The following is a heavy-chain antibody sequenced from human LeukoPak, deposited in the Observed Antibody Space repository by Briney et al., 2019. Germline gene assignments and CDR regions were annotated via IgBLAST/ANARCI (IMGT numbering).Heavy chain of an antibody. CDR1: GFTFSSYA. CDR3: AKRGTAMVTSRYYFDY. Sequence: PGGSLRLSCAASGFTFSSYAMSWVRQAPGKGLEWVSAISGSGGSTYYADSVKGRFTISRDNSKNTLYLQMNGLRAEDTAVYYCAKRGTAMVTSRYYFDYWGQGTLVTVSS. D-gene: IGHD5-18*01. CDR2: ISGSGGST. V-gene: IGHV3-23*01. J-gene: IGHJ4*02.